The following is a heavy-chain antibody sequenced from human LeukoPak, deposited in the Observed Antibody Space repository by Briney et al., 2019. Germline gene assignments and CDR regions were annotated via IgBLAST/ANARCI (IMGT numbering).Heavy chain of an antibody. J-gene: IGHJ5*02. CDR2: IYYSGST. CDR1: GVSISSSSYC. D-gene: IGHD3-10*01. CDR3: ARRSMETARGVSFLFDP. V-gene: IGHV4-39*01. Sequence: ASETLSLTCTVSGVSISSSSYCWGWLRQPPGKGLEWIGSIYYSGSTYYHPSLKSQFTITVKTSKNAFSLKLSSVTAAHTAVYYCARRSMETARGVSFLFDPWGQGTLGTVSS.